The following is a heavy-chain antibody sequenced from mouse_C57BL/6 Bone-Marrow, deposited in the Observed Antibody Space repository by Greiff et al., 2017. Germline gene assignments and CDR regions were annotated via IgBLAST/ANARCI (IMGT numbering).Heavy chain of an antibody. J-gene: IGHJ1*03. CDR2: ISDGGSYT. V-gene: IGHV5-4*01. CDR3: AREGLLWYFDV. CDR1: GFTFSSYA. D-gene: IGHD2-3*01. Sequence: EVHLVESGGGLVKPGGSLKLSCAASGFTFSSYAMSWVRQTPEKRLEWVATISDGGSYTYYPDNVKGRFTISRDNAKNNLYLQMSHLKSEDTAMYYCAREGLLWYFDVWGTGTTVTVSS.